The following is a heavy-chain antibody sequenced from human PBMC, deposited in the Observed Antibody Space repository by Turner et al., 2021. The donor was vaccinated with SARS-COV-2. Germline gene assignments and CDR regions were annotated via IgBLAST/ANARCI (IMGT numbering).Heavy chain of an antibody. Sequence: EVQLLESGGSLVQPGGSLRHTCAASGFTFSSYAMSWVRQAPGKGLEWVSAISGSGGTTYYADSVTGRFTISRDNSKNTLYLQMNSLRAEDTAVYYCAKDLGGYFYYWGQGTLVTVSS. V-gene: IGHV3-23*01. CDR3: AKDLGGYFYY. D-gene: IGHD2-15*01. CDR1: GFTFSSYA. CDR2: ISGSGGTT. J-gene: IGHJ4*02.